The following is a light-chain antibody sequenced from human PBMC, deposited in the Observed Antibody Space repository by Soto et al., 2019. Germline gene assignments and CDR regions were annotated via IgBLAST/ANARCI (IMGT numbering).Light chain of an antibody. J-gene: IGKJ1*01. Sequence: DIQMTQSPSTLSSSLGDRVTITCRASQSISGWLAWYQQKPGKAPKLLIYKASSLESGVPSRFSGSGSGTEFTLTISSLKNDDFATYYCQQYNSYSITFGQGTKVDIK. CDR3: QQYNSYSIT. CDR1: QSISGW. CDR2: KAS. V-gene: IGKV1-5*03.